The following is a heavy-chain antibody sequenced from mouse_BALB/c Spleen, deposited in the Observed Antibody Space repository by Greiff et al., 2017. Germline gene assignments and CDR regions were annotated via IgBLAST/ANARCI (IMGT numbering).Heavy chain of an antibody. V-gene: IGHV5-17*02. CDR3: ARGGPYYGYGAY. CDR2: ISSGSSTI. Sequence: EVKVVESGGGLVQPGGSRKLSCAASGFTFSSFGMHWVRQAPEKGLEWVAYISSGSSTIYYADTVKGRFTISRDNPKNTLFLQMSSLRSEDTAMYYCARGGPYYGYGAYWGQGTLVTVSA. D-gene: IGHD1-2*01. CDR1: GFTFSSFG. J-gene: IGHJ3*01.